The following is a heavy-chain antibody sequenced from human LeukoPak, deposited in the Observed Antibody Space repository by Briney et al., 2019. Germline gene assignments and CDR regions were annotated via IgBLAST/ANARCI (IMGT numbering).Heavy chain of an antibody. CDR3: ARSAGSWWGYYYYYMDV. CDR2: INPNSGGT. Sequence: ASVKVSCKASGYTFTGYYMHWVRQAPGQGLEWMGWINPNSGGTNYAQKFQGRVTMTRDTSISTAYMELSRLRSDDTAVYYCARSAGSWWGYYYYYMDVWGKGPTVTVSS. CDR1: GYTFTGYY. J-gene: IGHJ6*03. V-gene: IGHV1-2*02. D-gene: IGHD6-13*01.